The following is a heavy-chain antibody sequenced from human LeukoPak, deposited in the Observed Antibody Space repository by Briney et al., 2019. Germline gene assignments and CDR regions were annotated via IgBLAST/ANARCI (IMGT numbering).Heavy chain of an antibody. CDR3: ARGSSSWPSETFDY. CDR2: IIPIFGTA. V-gene: IGHV1-69*13. CDR1: GGTFSSYA. Sequence: SVKVSCKASGGTFSSYAISWVRQAPGQGLEWMGGIIPIFGTANYAQKFQGRVTITADESTSTAYMELSSLRSDDTAVYYCARGSSSWPSETFDYWGQGTLVTVSS. J-gene: IGHJ4*02. D-gene: IGHD6-13*01.